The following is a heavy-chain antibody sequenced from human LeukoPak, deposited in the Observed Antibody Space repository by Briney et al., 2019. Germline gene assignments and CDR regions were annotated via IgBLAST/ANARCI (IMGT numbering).Heavy chain of an antibody. CDR2: ISSSGSTI. CDR3: ARFRGYSYGYDY. D-gene: IGHD5-18*01. Sequence: GESLRLSCAASGFTFSSYWMNWVRQAPGKGLEWVSYISSSGSTIYYADSVKGRFTISRDNAKNSLYLQMNSLRAEDTAVYYCARFRGYSYGYDYWGQGTLVTVSS. V-gene: IGHV3-48*04. J-gene: IGHJ4*02. CDR1: GFTFSSYW.